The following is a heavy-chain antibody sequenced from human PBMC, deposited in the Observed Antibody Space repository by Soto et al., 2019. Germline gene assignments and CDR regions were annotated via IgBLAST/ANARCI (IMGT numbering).Heavy chain of an antibody. V-gene: IGHV5-51*01. CDR1: GYSLTSYC. Sequence: GESLKSSCKGSGYSLTSYCIGWVLQMPGKGLEWMGIIYPGDSDTRYSPSFQGQVTISADKSISTAYLQWSSLKASDTAMYYCAAGSYEDHFDYWGQGTLVTVSS. D-gene: IGHD1-26*01. J-gene: IGHJ4*02. CDR2: IYPGDSDT. CDR3: AAGSYEDHFDY.